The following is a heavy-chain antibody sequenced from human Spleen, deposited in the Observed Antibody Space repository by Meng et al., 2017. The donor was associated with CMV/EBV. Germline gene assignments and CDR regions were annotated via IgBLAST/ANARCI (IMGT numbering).Heavy chain of an antibody. CDR2: ISGSGAST. CDR1: GFTFSHAW. CDR3: GKMLEGYGDYGYFDY. J-gene: IGHJ4*02. D-gene: IGHD4-17*01. Sequence: GSLNIPLGAPGFTFSHAWMSWVRQAPGKGLEWVSAISGSGASTYYAVSVKGRFTISRDNSKNTLYLQMNSLRAEDTAVLYCGKMLEGYGDYGYFDYWGQGTLVTVSS. V-gene: IGHV3-23*01.